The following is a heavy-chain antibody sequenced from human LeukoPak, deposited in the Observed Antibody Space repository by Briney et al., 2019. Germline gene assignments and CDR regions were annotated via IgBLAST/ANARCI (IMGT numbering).Heavy chain of an antibody. J-gene: IGHJ6*02. Sequence: GSLRLSCAASGFTFSSYAMSWVRQPPGKGLEWIGEIYHSGSTKYNPSLKSRVTISVDKSKNQFSLKLSSVTAADTAVYYCARGPAYGDPIGMDVWGQGTTVTVSS. CDR3: ARGPAYGDPIGMDV. CDR1: GFTFSSYAM. CDR2: IYHSGST. V-gene: IGHV4-4*02. D-gene: IGHD4-17*01.